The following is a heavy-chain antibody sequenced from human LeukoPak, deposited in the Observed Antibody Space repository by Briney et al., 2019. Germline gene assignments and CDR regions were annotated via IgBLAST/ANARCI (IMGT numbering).Heavy chain of an antibody. V-gene: IGHV7-4-1*02. CDR2: INTNTGNP. Sequence: ASVKVSCKASGYTFTSYAMNWVRQAPGQGLEWMGWINTNTGNPTYAQGFTGRFVFSLDTSVSTAYLQISSLKAEDTAVYYCARSSPSVKYCLLDYWGQGTLVTVSS. D-gene: IGHD2-15*01. CDR3: ARSSPSVKYCLLDY. CDR1: GYTFTSYA. J-gene: IGHJ4*02.